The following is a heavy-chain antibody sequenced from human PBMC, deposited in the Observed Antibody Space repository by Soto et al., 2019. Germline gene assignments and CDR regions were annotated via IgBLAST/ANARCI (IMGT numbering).Heavy chain of an antibody. CDR2: ISSSGSTI. Sequence: VGSLRLSCAASGFTFSSYEMNWVRQAPGKGLWWVSYISSSGSTIYYADSVKGRFTISRDNAKNSLSLQMNSLTAEDTAVYYCARDAGLYTPEPNYYYYFAMDVWGQGTTVTVSS. CDR3: ARDAGLYTPEPNYYYYFAMDV. CDR1: GFTFSSYE. V-gene: IGHV3-48*03. D-gene: IGHD1-1*01. J-gene: IGHJ6*02.